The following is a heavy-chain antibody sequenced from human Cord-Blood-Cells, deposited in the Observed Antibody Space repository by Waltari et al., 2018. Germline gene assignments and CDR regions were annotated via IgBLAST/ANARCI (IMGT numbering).Heavy chain of an antibody. CDR2: INPNSGGT. V-gene: IGHV1-2*02. Sequence: QVQLVQSGAEVKKPGASVKVSCKAAGYTFTGYYMHWVRQAPGQGLEWMGWINPNSGGTNYAQKFQGRVTMTRDTSISTAYMELSRLRSDDTAVYYCAFGGPMVRGALYAFDIWGQGTMVTVSS. J-gene: IGHJ3*02. CDR1: GYTFTGYY. CDR3: AFGGPMVRGALYAFDI. D-gene: IGHD3-10*01.